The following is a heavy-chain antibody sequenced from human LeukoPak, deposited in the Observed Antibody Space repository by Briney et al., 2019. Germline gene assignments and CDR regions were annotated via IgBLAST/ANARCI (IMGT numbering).Heavy chain of an antibody. J-gene: IGHJ4*02. CDR2: IWYDGSNK. CDR1: GFTFSSYG. CDR3: ARDEGYGDYYFDY. Sequence: PGGSLRLSCAASGFTFSSYGMHWVRQAPGKGLEWVAVIWYDGSNKYYADSVKGRFTISRDNSKNTLYLQMNSLRAEDTAVYYCARDEGYGDYYFDYWGQGTLVTVSS. V-gene: IGHV3-30*19. D-gene: IGHD4-17*01.